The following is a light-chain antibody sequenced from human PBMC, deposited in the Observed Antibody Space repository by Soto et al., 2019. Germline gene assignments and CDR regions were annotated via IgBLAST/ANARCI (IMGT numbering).Light chain of an antibody. Sequence: DIQMTQSPSSLSASVGDRVTIICRASQSVSTRLAWYQQKPGKAPKVLIYDASSWAGGVPSRFTGSGSGTEFTLTINSLQSDDFATYYCQQYSVYWTFGQGTKV. CDR2: DAS. CDR1: QSVSTR. J-gene: IGKJ1*01. V-gene: IGKV1-5*02. CDR3: QQYSVYWT.